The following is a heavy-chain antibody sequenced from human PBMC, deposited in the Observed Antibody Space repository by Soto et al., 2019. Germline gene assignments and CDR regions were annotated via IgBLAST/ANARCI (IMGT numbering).Heavy chain of an antibody. CDR2: ISGSGGST. V-gene: IGHV3-23*01. Sequence: PGGSLRLSCAASGFTFSSYGMHWVRQAPGKGLEWVSAISGSGGSTYYADSVKGRFTISRDNSKNTLYLQMNSLRAEDTAVYYCAKGWSGYYTGFDYWGQGTLVTVSS. J-gene: IGHJ4*02. CDR1: GFTFSSYG. CDR3: AKGWSGYYTGFDY. D-gene: IGHD3-3*01.